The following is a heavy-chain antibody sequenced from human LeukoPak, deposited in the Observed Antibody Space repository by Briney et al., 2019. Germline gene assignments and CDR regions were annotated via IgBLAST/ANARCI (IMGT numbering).Heavy chain of an antibody. CDR2: INHNGST. CDR3: ARPLLDGYKDFDY. J-gene: IGHJ4*02. Sequence: SETLSLTCAVYGGSFSGYYWSWIREPPGKGLEWIGEINHNGSTNYNPSLKSRVTISVDTSKNQFSLKLSSVTAADTAVYYCARPLLDGYKDFDYWGQGTLVTVSS. CDR1: GGSFSGYY. V-gene: IGHV4-34*01. D-gene: IGHD5-24*01.